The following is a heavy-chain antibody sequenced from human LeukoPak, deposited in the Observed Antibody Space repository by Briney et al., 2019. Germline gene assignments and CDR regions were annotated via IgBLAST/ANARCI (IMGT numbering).Heavy chain of an antibody. CDR3: ARVDYGDYGFDY. J-gene: IGHJ4*02. D-gene: IGHD4-17*01. CDR2: IYSGGST. V-gene: IGHV3-66*01. CDR1: GFTVSSNY. Sequence: GGSLRLSCAASGFTVSSNYMSWVRQAPGKGLEWVSVIYSGGSTYYADSVRGRFTISRDNSKNTLYLQMNSLRAEDTAVYYCARVDYGDYGFDYWGQGTLVTVSS.